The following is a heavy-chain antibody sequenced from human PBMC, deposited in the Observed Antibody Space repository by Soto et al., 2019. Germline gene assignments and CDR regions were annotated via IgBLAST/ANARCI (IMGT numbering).Heavy chain of an antibody. CDR2: IIPILGIA. CDR3: AREMATINWFDY. CDR1: GGTFSSYT. J-gene: IGHJ4*02. V-gene: IGHV1-69*04. D-gene: IGHD5-12*01. Sequence: SVKVSCKASGGTFSSYTINWVRQAPGQGLEWMGRIIPILGIANYAQKLQGRVTITADKSTSTAYMELSSLRSEDTAVYYCAREMATINWFDYWGQGTLVTVSS.